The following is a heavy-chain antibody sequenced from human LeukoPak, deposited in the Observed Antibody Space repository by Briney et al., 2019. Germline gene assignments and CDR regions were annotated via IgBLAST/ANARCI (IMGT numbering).Heavy chain of an antibody. CDR3: AKDRAVATIGGVDY. J-gene: IGHJ4*02. D-gene: IGHD5-12*01. Sequence: ASVKVSCKASGYTFTSYDITWVRQATGQGLEWMGWIKPNSGGTNYAQKFEGRVTMTRDTSISTAYMELRRLRSDDTAVYYCAKDRAVATIGGVDYWGQGTLITISS. CDR1: GYTFTSYD. CDR2: IKPNSGGT. V-gene: IGHV1-2*02.